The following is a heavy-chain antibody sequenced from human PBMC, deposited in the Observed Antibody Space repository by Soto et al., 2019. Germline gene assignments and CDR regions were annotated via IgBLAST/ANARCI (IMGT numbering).Heavy chain of an antibody. D-gene: IGHD6-19*01. Sequence: EVQLVESGGGLVQPGRSLRLSCAASGFTFDDYAMHWVRQAPGKGLEWVSGISWNSGSIGYADSVKGRFTISRDNAKNSLYLQMNSLRAEDTALYYCATSGWYTGYFDYCGQGTLVTVSS. CDR3: ATSGWYTGYFDY. V-gene: IGHV3-9*01. CDR1: GFTFDDYA. CDR2: ISWNSGSI. J-gene: IGHJ4*02.